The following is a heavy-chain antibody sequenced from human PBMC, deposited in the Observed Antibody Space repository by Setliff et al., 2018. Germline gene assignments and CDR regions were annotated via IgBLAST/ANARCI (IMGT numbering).Heavy chain of an antibody. CDR2: ISYTGST. Sequence: SETLSLTCSVSGDSIFDNYWSWIRQSPGRGLEWIAYISYTGSTNYNPSLKSRVTISLDTSKYHFSLNLRSVTAADTAVYYCARLSPYNTGPPFDYWGQGTLVTVSS. D-gene: IGHD2-8*02. CDR3: ARLSPYNTGPPFDY. CDR1: GDSIFDNY. J-gene: IGHJ4*02. V-gene: IGHV4-59*08.